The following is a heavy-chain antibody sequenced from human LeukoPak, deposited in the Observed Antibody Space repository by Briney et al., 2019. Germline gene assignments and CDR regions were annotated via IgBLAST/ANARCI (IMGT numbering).Heavy chain of an antibody. J-gene: IGHJ6*03. CDR1: GYTFTSYY. V-gene: IGHV1-46*01. Sequence: ASVKVSCKASGYTFTSYYMHWVRQAPGQGLEWMGIINPSGGSTSYAQKFQGRVTMTRDTSTSTVYMELSSLRSEDTAVYYCARDGKSSSWFSYYYYYYMDVWGKGTTVTVSS. CDR2: INPSGGST. CDR3: ARDGKSSSWFSYYYYYYMDV. D-gene: IGHD6-13*01.